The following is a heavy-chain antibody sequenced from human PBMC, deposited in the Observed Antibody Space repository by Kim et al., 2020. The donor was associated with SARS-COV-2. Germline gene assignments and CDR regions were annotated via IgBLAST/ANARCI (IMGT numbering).Heavy chain of an antibody. CDR3: ARGGSTSIRHTKNAFDI. J-gene: IGHJ3*02. V-gene: IGHV5-10-1*01. Sequence: GESLKISCKGSGYSFTSYWISWVRQMPGKGLEWMGRIDPSDSYTNYSPSFQGHVTISADKSISTAYLQWSSLKASDTAMYYCARGGSTSIRHTKNAFDIWGQGTMVTVSS. CDR2: IDPSDSYT. D-gene: IGHD2-2*01. CDR1: GYSFTSYW.